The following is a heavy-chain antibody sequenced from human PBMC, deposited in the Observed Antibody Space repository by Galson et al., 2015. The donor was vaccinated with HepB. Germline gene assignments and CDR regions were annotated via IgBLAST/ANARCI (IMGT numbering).Heavy chain of an antibody. Sequence: LSCAASGFIFSRHGIHWVRQAPGRGLECVAMIWHDGSNPLYADSVKGRFTISRDNSKNTLYLQMNSLRAEDTAVYYCVRESLMAMVTFDLWGRGTLVTVSS. J-gene: IGHJ4*02. D-gene: IGHD5-18*01. V-gene: IGHV3-33*01. CDR3: VRESLMAMVTFDL. CDR1: GFIFSRHG. CDR2: IWHDGSNP.